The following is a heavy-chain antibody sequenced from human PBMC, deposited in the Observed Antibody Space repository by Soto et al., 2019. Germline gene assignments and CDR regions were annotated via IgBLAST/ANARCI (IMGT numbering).Heavy chain of an antibody. CDR1: GYTFTSYG. Sequence: GASLKVACNSAGYTFTSYGIICVRHTPGQGLELMGWISTYNGHTNYAQKFQGRVTITADESTSTAYMELSSLRSEDTAVYYCARFGCSGGSCYSVELTNFEYWGQGTLVTVSS. J-gene: IGHJ4*02. D-gene: IGHD2-15*01. CDR3: ARFGCSGGSCYSVELTNFEY. CDR2: ISTYNGHT. V-gene: IGHV1-18*01.